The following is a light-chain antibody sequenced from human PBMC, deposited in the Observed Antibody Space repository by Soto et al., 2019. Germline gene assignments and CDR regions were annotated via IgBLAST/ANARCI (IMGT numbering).Light chain of an antibody. CDR1: QSVLYSSNNKNY. CDR2: WAS. CDR3: QQYYSTPTWT. J-gene: IGKJ1*01. Sequence: DIVMTQSPDSLAVSLGERATINCKSSQSVLYSSNNKNYLAWYQQKPGQPPKLLIYWASTRESGVPDRFSGRGSGTDFTLTISSLQAEDVAVYYCQQYYSTPTWTFGQGTKGEIK. V-gene: IGKV4-1*01.